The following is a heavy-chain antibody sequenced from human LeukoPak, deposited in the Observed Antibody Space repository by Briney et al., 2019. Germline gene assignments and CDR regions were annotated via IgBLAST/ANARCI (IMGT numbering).Heavy chain of an antibody. CDR1: GFTFSSYG. CDR2: IWYDGSYK. Sequence: PGGSLRLSCEASGFTFSSYGMYWVRQAPGKGLEWVGLIWYDGSYKYYADSVKGRFTISRDNSKNTMYLQMNSLRAEDTAVYYCGRLSGSYFDYWGQGTLVTVSS. CDR3: GRLSGSYFDY. V-gene: IGHV3-33*01. J-gene: IGHJ4*02. D-gene: IGHD1-26*01.